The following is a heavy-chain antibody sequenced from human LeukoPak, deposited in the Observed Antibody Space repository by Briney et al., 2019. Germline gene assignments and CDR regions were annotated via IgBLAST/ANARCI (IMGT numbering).Heavy chain of an antibody. D-gene: IGHD4-11*01. CDR2: IKQDGSEK. J-gene: IGHJ4*02. V-gene: IGHV3-7*05. CDR3: ARGSNYGSPYYFDY. Sequence: GGSLRLSCAASGFTFSSYWMTWVRQAPGKGLTWVANIKQDGSEKYYVDSVKGRFTISRDNAKNSLYLQMNSLRAEDTAVYYCARGSNYGSPYYFDYWGQGTLVTVSS. CDR1: GFTFSSYW.